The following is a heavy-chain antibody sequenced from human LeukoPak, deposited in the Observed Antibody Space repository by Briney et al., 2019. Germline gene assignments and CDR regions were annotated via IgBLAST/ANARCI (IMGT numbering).Heavy chain of an antibody. J-gene: IGHJ6*02. CDR1: GDSISSYY. CDR3: ARAWYYYGMDV. Sequence: SETLSLTCTVSGDSISSYYWSWIRQPPGKGLEWMGYIYYSGSTNYNTSLKSRVTISVDTSKNQFSLKLSSVTAADTAVYYCARAWYYYGMDVWGQGTTVTVSS. CDR2: IYYSGST. V-gene: IGHV4-59*01.